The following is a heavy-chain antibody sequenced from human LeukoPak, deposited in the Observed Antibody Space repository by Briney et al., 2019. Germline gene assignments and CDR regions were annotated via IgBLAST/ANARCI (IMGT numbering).Heavy chain of an antibody. CDR2: IYSGGST. CDR1: GFTVSSNY. J-gene: IGHJ2*01. Sequence: GGFLRLSCAASGFTVSSNYMSWVRQAPGKGLEWVSVIYSGGSTYYADSVKGRFTISRDNAKNSLYLQMNSLRAEDTAVYYCARLSPVTMIVVSYWYFDLWGRGTLVTVSS. V-gene: IGHV3-53*01. CDR3: ARLSPVTMIVVSYWYFDL. D-gene: IGHD3-22*01.